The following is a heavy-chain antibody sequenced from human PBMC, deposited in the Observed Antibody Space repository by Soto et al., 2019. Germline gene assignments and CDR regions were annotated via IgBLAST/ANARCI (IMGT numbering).Heavy chain of an antibody. CDR1: GFTFRSFT. J-gene: IGHJ6*02. CDR3: TRDQAYSSGWTGYYGMDV. CDR2: ISSNSAYI. Sequence: GGSLRLSCAASGFTFRSFTMNWVRQAPGKGLEWVSTISSNSAYIYYTDALRGRFTISRDNAKNSLHLQMNSLRAEDTAVYYCTRDQAYSSGWTGYYGMDVWGQGTTVTVSS. D-gene: IGHD6-19*01. V-gene: IGHV3-21*01.